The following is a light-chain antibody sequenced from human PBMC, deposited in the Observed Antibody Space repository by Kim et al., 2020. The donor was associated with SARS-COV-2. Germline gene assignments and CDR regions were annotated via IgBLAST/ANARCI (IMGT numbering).Light chain of an antibody. Sequence: SSELTQDPAVSVALGQTVRITCQGDSLRSYYASWYQQKPGQAPVLVSYGKNNRPSGIPDRFSGSSSGNTASLTITGAQAEVEADYYCNSRDSSGNHLVFGGGTQLTVL. J-gene: IGLJ2*01. CDR2: GKN. V-gene: IGLV3-19*01. CDR3: NSRDSSGNHLV. CDR1: SLRSYY.